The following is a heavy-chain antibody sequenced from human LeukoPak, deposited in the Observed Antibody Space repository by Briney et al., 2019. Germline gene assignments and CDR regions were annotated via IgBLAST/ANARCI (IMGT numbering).Heavy chain of an antibody. CDR3: ARAARGDYYDSSNYYADWYFDL. Sequence: SETLSLTCAVYGGSFSGYYWSWIRQPPGKGLEWIGEINHSGSTNYNPSLKSRITISVDTPKNQFSLKLSSVTAADTAVYYCARAARGDYYDSSNYYADWYFDLWGRGTLVTVSS. CDR2: INHSGST. D-gene: IGHD3-22*01. V-gene: IGHV4-34*01. J-gene: IGHJ2*01. CDR1: GGSFSGYY.